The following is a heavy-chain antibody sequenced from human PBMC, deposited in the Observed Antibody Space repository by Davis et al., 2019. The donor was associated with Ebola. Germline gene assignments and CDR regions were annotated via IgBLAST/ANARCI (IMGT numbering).Heavy chain of an antibody. CDR1: GGSISSYY. J-gene: IGHJ3*02. D-gene: IGHD3-3*01. V-gene: IGHV4-59*12. CDR2: IYYSGST. Sequence: MPSETLSLTCTVSGGSISSYYWSWIRQPPGKGLEWIGYIYYSGSTYYNPSLRSRVLISVDTSRNQFSLKLNSVTAADTAVYYCARDPFFRSGSFDAFDIWGQGTMVTVSS. CDR3: ARDPFFRSGSFDAFDI.